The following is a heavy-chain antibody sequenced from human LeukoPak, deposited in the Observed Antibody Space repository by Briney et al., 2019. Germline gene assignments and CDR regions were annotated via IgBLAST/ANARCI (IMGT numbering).Heavy chain of an antibody. Sequence: PGGSLRLSCAASGFTVSSNYMSWVRQAPGKGLEWVSVIYSGGSTYYADSVKGRFTISRDNSKNTLYLQMNSLRAEDTAVYYCASHGSGSYYYDTCDWFDPWGQGTLVTVSS. CDR1: GFTVSSNY. CDR3: ASHGSGSYYYDTCDWFDP. CDR2: IYSGGST. D-gene: IGHD3-10*01. V-gene: IGHV3-66*04. J-gene: IGHJ5*02.